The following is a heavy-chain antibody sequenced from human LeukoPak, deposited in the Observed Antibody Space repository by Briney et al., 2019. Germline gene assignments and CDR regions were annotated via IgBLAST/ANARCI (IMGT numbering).Heavy chain of an antibody. CDR1: GFTFDDYG. CDR2: INWNGGSK. J-gene: IGHJ6*03. V-gene: IGHV3-20*04. CDR3: ARDSWAGRNYYYYYMDV. D-gene: IGHD1-26*01. Sequence: GGSLRLSCAASGFTFDDYGMSWVRQAPGKGLEWVSGINWNGGSKGYADSVKGRFTISRDNAKNSLYLQMNSLRAEDTALYYCARDSWAGRNYYYYYMDVWGKGATVTVSS.